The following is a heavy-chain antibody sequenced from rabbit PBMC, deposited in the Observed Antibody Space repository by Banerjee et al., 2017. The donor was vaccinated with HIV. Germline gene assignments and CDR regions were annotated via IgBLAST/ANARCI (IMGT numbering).Heavy chain of an antibody. CDR2: IYAGSSAST. CDR3: ARLVEIGKYFNL. CDR1: GLDFSSSYY. D-gene: IGHD5-1*01. J-gene: IGHJ4*01. Sequence: QEQLEESGGDLVKPGASLTLTCKASGLDFSSSYYMCWVRQAPGKGLEWIACIYAGSSASTYYASWAKGRFTISKTSSTTVTLQMTSLTAADTATYFCARLVEIGKYFNLWGPGTLVTVS. V-gene: IGHV1S45*01.